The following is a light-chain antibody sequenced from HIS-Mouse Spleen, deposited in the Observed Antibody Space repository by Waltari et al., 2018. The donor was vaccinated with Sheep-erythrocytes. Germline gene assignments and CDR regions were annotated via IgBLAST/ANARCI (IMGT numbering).Light chain of an antibody. CDR2: DVI. CDR1: SRHVGGYNY. V-gene: IGLV2-11*01. CDR3: CSYAGSYNHV. J-gene: IGLJ1*01. Sequence: QSALTQPRSVSGSPGQSVTIPCTGTSRHVGGYNYVSWYQQHPGTAPKLMIYDVIKRPSGVPDRFSGSKSGNTASLTISGLQAEDEADYYCCSYAGSYNHVFATGTKVTVL.